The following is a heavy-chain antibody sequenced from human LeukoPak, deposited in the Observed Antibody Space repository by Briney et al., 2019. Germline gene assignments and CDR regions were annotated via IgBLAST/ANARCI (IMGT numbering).Heavy chain of an antibody. CDR2: FDPEDGET. CDR3: ATDGDTGMAAWSFDI. V-gene: IGHV1-24*01. Sequence: ASVKVSCKASGYTLTELSIHWVRQARGKGLEWMGGFDPEDGETTYAQRFQGRVTMTEDTSTDTAYMEVSDLRSDDTAMYYCATDGDTGMAAWSFDIWGPGTRVTVSS. D-gene: IGHD3-10*01. J-gene: IGHJ3*02. CDR1: GYTLTELS.